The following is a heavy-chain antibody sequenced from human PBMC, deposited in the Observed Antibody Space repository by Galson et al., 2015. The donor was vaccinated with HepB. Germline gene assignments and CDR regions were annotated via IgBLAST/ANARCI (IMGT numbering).Heavy chain of an antibody. V-gene: IGHV3-23*01. CDR3: AKAVAGYYYYGIDV. J-gene: IGHJ6*02. Sequence: SLRLSCAASGFTFNIYAMNWVRQAPWKGLEWVSGITSGGNTYYADYVKRRFPISRDNSKNTLYLQMNSLRAEDTAVYYCAKAVAGYYYYGIDVWGHGTTVTVSS. CDR1: GFTFNIYA. CDR2: ITSGGNT. D-gene: IGHD6-19*01.